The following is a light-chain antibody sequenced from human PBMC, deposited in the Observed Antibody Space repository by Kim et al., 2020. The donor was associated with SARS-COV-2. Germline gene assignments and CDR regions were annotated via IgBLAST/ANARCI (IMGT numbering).Light chain of an antibody. V-gene: IGKV1-5*01. Sequence: DIQMTQSPSTLSASIGDRVTITCRASQSISTSLAWYQQRPGKAPELLIYAASTLERGVPSRFSGKGSGTEFILTISSLQSDDFATYYCQQYKSFSTFGKGTKVDIK. J-gene: IGKJ1*01. CDR1: QSISTS. CDR3: QQYKSFST. CDR2: AAS.